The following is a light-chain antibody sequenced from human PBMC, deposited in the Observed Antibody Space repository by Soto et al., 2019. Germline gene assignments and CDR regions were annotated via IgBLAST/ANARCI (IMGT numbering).Light chain of an antibody. CDR2: GAS. V-gene: IGKV3-15*01. CDR3: QQYSDCPLT. CDR1: QTLYNN. J-gene: IGKJ4*01. Sequence: EIVMTQSPATLSVSPGERATLSCRASQTLYNNLAWYQQKLGQAPRLLIYGASRMTTDVPASFSGSGSRTEFTLTISGLQPEDFAIYYCQQYSDCPLTFGGGTKVEIK.